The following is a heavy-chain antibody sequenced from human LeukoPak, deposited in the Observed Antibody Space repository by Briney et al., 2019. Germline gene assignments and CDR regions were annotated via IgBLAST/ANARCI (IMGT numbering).Heavy chain of an antibody. J-gene: IGHJ6*03. CDR1: GFTFSSYS. Sequence: LPGGSLRLSCAASGFTFSSYSMNWVRQAPGKGLEWVSYISSSSSTIYYADSVKGRFTISRDNAKNSLYLQMNSLRAEDTAVYYCAREGYDRTDAYYYYYYMDVWGKGTTVTVSS. CDR2: ISSSSSTI. CDR3: AREGYDRTDAYYYYYYMDV. D-gene: IGHD5-12*01. V-gene: IGHV3-48*01.